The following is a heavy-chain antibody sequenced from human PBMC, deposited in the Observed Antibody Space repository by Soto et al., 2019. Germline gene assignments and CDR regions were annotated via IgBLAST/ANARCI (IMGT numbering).Heavy chain of an antibody. Sequence: GESLKISCAASGFTFSDYYMSWIRQAPGKGLEWVSYISSSGSTIYYADSVKGRFTISRDNAKNSLYLQMNSLRAEDTAVYYCARYGEDCSGGSCYSVDYYYMDVWGKGTTVTVSS. V-gene: IGHV3-11*01. CDR2: ISSSGSTI. CDR1: GFTFSDYY. J-gene: IGHJ6*03. CDR3: ARYGEDCSGGSCYSVDYYYMDV. D-gene: IGHD2-15*01.